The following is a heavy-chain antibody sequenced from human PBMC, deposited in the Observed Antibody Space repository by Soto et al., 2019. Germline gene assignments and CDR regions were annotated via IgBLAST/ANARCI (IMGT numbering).Heavy chain of an antibody. Sequence: PSETLSLTCTVSGGSITNYYWSWIRQPPGKGLEWIGYIYYSGSTNYNPSLKTRVTISVDTSKNQFSLKLSSVTAADTAVYYCVRGWGSHLWLFDSWGQGSLVIVCS. V-gene: IGHV4-59*01. D-gene: IGHD3-16*01. J-gene: IGHJ4*02. CDR2: IYYSGST. CDR1: GGSITNYY. CDR3: VRGWGSHLWLFDS.